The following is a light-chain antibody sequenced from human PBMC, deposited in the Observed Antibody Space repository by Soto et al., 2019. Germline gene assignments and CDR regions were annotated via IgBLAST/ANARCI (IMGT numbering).Light chain of an antibody. V-gene: IGKV1-5*01. J-gene: IGKJ1*01. CDR1: QSISSW. CDR2: DAS. Sequence: DIQMTQSPSTLSASVGDRVTITCRASQSISSWLAWYQQKPGKAPKLLIYDASSLESGVPSRLSGSGSGTEFTLTISSLQPDDFATSSCQQYNSYSWTFGQGTKVEIK. CDR3: QQYNSYSWT.